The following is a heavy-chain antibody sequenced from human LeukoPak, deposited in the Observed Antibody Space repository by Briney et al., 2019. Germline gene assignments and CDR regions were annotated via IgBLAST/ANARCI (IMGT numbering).Heavy chain of an antibody. D-gene: IGHD3-10*01. CDR2: ISAYTGNT. CDR1: DYTFSNYG. V-gene: IGHV1-18*01. J-gene: IGHJ5*02. Sequence: ASVKVSCKTSDYTFSNYGITWLRQAPGQGLEWMGWISAYTGNTNYAQKLQGRVTMTTDTSTSTAYMELRSLRSDDTAVYYCVYYYGSGSYYGKFDPWGQGTLVTVSS. CDR3: VYYYGSGSYYGKFDP.